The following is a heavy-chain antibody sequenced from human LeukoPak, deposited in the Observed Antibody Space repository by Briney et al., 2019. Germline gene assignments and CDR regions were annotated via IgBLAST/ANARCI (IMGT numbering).Heavy chain of an antibody. CDR2: INQDGSGK. J-gene: IGHJ4*02. Sequence: GGSLRLSCAASGFSIGTYWMTWARQVPGKGLEWVANINQDGSGKSYVDSVKGRFTISRDNAENSLYLQMNSLRVEDTAVYYCARDRAAPDYWGRGTLVTVSS. V-gene: IGHV3-7*01. CDR1: GFSIGTYW. CDR3: ARDRAAPDY.